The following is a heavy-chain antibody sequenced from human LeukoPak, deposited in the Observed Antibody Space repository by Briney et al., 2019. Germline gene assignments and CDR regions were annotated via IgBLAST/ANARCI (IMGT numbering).Heavy chain of an antibody. Sequence: SETLSLTCTVSGGSISNYYWSWIRQPAGKGLEWIGRVYTSGSTNYNPSLKSRVTISVDTSKNQFSLKLTSVTAADTAVYYCARSPYLRTYGYGPWELPVSYFDYWGQGTLVTVSS. V-gene: IGHV4-4*07. D-gene: IGHD1-26*01. CDR1: GGSISNYY. CDR3: ARSPYLRTYGYGPWELPVSYFDY. CDR2: VYTSGST. J-gene: IGHJ4*02.